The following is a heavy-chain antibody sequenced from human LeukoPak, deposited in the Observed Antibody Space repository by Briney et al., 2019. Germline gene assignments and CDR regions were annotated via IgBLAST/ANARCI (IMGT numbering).Heavy chain of an antibody. D-gene: IGHD5-12*01. Sequence: ASVKVSCKASGGTFSSYAISWVRQAPGQGLEWMGGINPIFGTANYAQKFQGRVTITTDESTSTAYMELSSLRSEDTAVYYCASDPFRYSGYGTYYYYYMDVWGKGTTVTVSS. CDR3: ASDPFRYSGYGTYYYYYMDV. CDR1: GGTFSSYA. CDR2: INPIFGTA. V-gene: IGHV1-69*05. J-gene: IGHJ6*03.